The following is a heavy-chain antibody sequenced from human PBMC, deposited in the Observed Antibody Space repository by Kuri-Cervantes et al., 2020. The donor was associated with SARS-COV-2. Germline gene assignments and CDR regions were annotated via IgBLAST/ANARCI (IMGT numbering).Heavy chain of an antibody. V-gene: IGHV4-59*12. J-gene: IGHJ6*02. Sequence: SETLSLTCTVSGGSISSYYWSWIRQPPGKGLEWIGYIYYSGSTNYNPSLESRVTISVDTSKNQFSLKLSSVTAADTAVYYCARSGSGTNYGMDVWGQGTTVTVSS. D-gene: IGHD3-10*01. CDR1: GGSISSYY. CDR3: ARSGSGTNYGMDV. CDR2: IYYSGST.